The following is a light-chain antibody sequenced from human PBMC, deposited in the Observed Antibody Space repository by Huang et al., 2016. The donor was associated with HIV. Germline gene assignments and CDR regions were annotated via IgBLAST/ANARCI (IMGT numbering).Light chain of an antibody. J-gene: IGKJ5*01. V-gene: IGKV3-15*01. CDR3: QQYSNWPIT. CDR1: QTISSI. CDR2: DAS. Sequence: EIILTQSPATLSVSPGERATLSCRASQTISSILAWYQQKPGQAPRLLIYDASTRATGSPARVSGSGSGTEFTLTISSLQSEDFAVYYCQQYSNWPITFGQGTRLEIK.